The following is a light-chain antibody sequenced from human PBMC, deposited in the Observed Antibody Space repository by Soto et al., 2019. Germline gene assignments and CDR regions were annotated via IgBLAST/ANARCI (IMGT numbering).Light chain of an antibody. Sequence: IQMTQSPSALSASVGDRVTITCRASQAIRHFLAWYQHKPGRVPKLLIYAASTLQSGVPSRFRGSGSGTDFILTISSLQPEDAATYSCQKYNTATRTFGGGTTVEI. CDR3: QKYNTATRT. J-gene: IGKJ4*01. V-gene: IGKV1-27*01. CDR1: QAIRHF. CDR2: AAS.